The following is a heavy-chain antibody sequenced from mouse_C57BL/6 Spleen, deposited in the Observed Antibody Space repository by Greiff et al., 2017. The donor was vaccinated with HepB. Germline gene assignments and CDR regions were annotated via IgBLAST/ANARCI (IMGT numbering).Heavy chain of an antibody. CDR1: GYTFTSYW. J-gene: IGHJ4*01. V-gene: IGHV1-55*01. D-gene: IGHD1-1*01. CDR2: IYPGSGST. Sequence: QVQLQQPGAELVKPGASVKMSCKASGYTFTSYWITWVKQRPGQGLEWIGDIYPGSGSTNYNEKFKSKATLTVDTSASTAYMQLSMLTSEDSAVYYCAKDGSRGYAMDYWGQGTSVTVSS. CDR3: AKDGSRGYAMDY.